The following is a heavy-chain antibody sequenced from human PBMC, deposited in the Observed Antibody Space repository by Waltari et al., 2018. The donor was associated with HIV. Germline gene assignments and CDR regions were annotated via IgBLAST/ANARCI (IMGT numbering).Heavy chain of an antibody. CDR3: ARGRHSSGYSLWYFDL. CDR1: AGSVSSYY. J-gene: IGHJ2*01. D-gene: IGHD3-22*01. Sequence: QVQLQESGPGLVKPSETLSLTCTVSAGSVSSYYWNWFRQPPGKGLEWIAYIYNSGRPNYNPSLKSRVTISVDTSKNQFSLELSSVTAADTAVYYCARGRHSSGYSLWYFDLWGRGTLVTVSS. CDR2: IYNSGRP. V-gene: IGHV4-59*02.